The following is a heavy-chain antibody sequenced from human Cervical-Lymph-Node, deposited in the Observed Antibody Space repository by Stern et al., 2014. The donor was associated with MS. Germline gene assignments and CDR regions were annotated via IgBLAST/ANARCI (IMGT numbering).Heavy chain of an antibody. V-gene: IGHV3-48*02. D-gene: IGHD5-24*01. CDR2: VSNSGTAI. Sequence: VQLVESGGNLGQPGGSLRLSCAASGFNLRDYSMSWVRQAPGKGLEWVSFVSNSGTAIYYADSVKGRFNITSDKASNSLYLQMNSLRDEDTAVYYCVRTWRENTFDSWGQGILVTFSS. J-gene: IGHJ4*02. CDR1: GFNLRDYS. CDR3: VRTWRENTFDS.